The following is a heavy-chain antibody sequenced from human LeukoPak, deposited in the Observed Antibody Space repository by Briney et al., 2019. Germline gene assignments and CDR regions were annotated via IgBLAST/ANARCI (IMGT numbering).Heavy chain of an antibody. D-gene: IGHD1-26*01. CDR3: ARDNSQVGATWGNFDY. CDR1: GFTFSSYW. J-gene: IGHJ4*02. V-gene: IGHV3-74*01. Sequence: GGSLRLSCAASGFTFSSYWMHWVRQAPGKGLVWVSRINSDGSSTSYADSVKGRFTISRDNAENTLYLQMNSLRAEDTAVYYCARDNSQVGATWGNFDYWGQGTLVTVS. CDR2: INSDGSST.